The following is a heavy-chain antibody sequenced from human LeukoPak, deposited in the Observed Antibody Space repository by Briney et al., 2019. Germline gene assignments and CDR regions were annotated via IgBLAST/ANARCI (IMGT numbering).Heavy chain of an antibody. V-gene: IGHV3-30*01. J-gene: IGHJ3*02. CDR3: ARDSGIVGARDAFDI. D-gene: IGHD1-26*01. CDR2: ISYDGSNK. CDR1: GFTFSSYA. Sequence: GGSLRLSCAASGFTFSSYAMHWVRQAPGKGLEWVAVISYDGSNKYYADSVKGRFTISRDNSKNTLYLQMNSLRAEDTAVYYCARDSGIVGARDAFDIWGQGTMVTVSS.